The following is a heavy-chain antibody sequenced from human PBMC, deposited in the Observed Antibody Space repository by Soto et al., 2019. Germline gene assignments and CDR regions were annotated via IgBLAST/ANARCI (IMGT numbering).Heavy chain of an antibody. CDR1: GYTFTSYY. V-gene: IGHV1-46*01. Sequence: ASVKVSCKASGYTFTSYYMHWVRQAPGQGLEWMGIINPSGGSTGYAQKFQGRVTMTRDTSTSTVYMELSSLRSEDTAVYYCARAGSGDYDFRSGYYGYYYGMDVWGQGTTVTVSS. CDR3: ARAGSGDYDFRSGYYGYYYGMDV. D-gene: IGHD3-3*01. J-gene: IGHJ6*02. CDR2: INPSGGST.